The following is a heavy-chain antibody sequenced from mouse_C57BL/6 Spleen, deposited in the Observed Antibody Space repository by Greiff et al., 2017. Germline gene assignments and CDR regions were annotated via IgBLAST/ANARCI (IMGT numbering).Heavy chain of an antibody. J-gene: IGHJ1*03. CDR2: IDPSDSET. CDR1: GYTFTSYW. Sequence: VQLQQPGAELVRPGSSVKLSCKASGYTFTSYWMHWVKQRPIQGLEWIGNIDPSDSETHYNQKFKDKATLTVDKSSSTAYMQLSSLTSEDSAVYYCARRVDGNGYFDVGGTGTTVTVSS. V-gene: IGHV1-52*01. CDR3: ARRVDGNGYFDV. D-gene: IGHD2-1*01.